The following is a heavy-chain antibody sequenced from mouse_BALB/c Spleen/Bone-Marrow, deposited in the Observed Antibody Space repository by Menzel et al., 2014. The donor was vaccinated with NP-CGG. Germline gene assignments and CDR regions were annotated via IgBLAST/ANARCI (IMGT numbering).Heavy chain of an antibody. V-gene: IGHV14-3*02. D-gene: IGHD4-1*01. CDR1: GFNIXDTY. CDR2: IDPANGNT. CDR3: ARWEYYAMDY. Sequence: VQLQQSGAELVKPGASVKLSCTASGFNIXDTYTHWVKQRPEQGLEWIGRIDPANGNTKYDPKFQGKATITADTSSNTAYLQLSSLTSEDTAVCYCARWEYYAMDYWGQGTSVTVSS. J-gene: IGHJ4*01.